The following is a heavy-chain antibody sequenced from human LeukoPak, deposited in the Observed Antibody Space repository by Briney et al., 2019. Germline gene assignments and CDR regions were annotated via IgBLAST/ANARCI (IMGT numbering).Heavy chain of an antibody. V-gene: IGHV3-23*01. J-gene: IGHJ4*02. Sequence: GGSLRLSCAASGFTFNIYSMSWVRQAPGKGLEWVSSISSSGDFTVYAGSVKGRFTISRDNSKNTLYLQMNSLRAEDTATYYCAKDRPNYYESNGHYYRRDGDYWGQGTLVTVSS. CDR2: ISSSGDFT. CDR1: GFTFNIYS. D-gene: IGHD3-22*01. CDR3: AKDRPNYYESNGHYYRRDGDY.